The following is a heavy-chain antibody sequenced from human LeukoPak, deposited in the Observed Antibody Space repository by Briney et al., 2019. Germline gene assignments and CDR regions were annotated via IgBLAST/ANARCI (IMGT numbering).Heavy chain of an antibody. CDR2: ISYDGSIT. V-gene: IGHV3-30-3*01. J-gene: IGHJ4*02. Sequence: GGSLRLSCAASGFTFSAYSMHWVRQAPGKGLEWVAIISYDGSITHFADSVKGRFTISRDNFKNTLYLQMNSLRAEDTAVYYCVGIRYFDWSSSGYWGQGTLVTVSS. CDR1: GFTFSAYS. CDR3: VGIRYFDWSSSGY. D-gene: IGHD3-9*01.